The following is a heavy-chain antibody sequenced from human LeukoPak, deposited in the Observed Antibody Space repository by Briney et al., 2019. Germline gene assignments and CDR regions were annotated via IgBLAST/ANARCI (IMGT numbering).Heavy chain of an antibody. Sequence: GGSLRLSCAASGFTFSGYWMHWVRQAPGKGLVWVSHINAGGSSTMYADSVKGRFTISRDNAKNTLYLQMNGLRAEDTAVYYCAKDRIKAAAGTGDYWGQGTLVTVSS. CDR1: GFTFSGYW. CDR3: AKDRIKAAAGTGDY. D-gene: IGHD6-13*01. J-gene: IGHJ4*02. V-gene: IGHV3-74*03. CDR2: INAGGSST.